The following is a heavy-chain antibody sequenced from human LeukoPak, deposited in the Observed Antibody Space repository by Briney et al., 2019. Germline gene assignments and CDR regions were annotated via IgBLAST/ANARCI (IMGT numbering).Heavy chain of an antibody. CDR3: AREEYYYYGSGSFSYFDY. CDR2: IIPIFVTA. CDR1: GGTFSSYA. J-gene: IGHJ4*02. Sequence: SVKVSCKASGGTFSSYAISWVRQAPGQGLEWMGGIIPIFVTANYAQKFQGRVTITADESTSPAYMELSSLRSEDTAVYYCAREEYYYYGSGSFSYFDYWGEGTLVSVSS. V-gene: IGHV1-69*13. D-gene: IGHD3-10*01.